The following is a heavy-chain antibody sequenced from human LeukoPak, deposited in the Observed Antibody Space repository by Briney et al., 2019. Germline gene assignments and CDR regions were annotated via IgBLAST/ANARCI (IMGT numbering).Heavy chain of an antibody. CDR2: INWNGGSI. Sequence: GGSLRLSCAASGFTFSSYAMHWVRQAPGKGLEWVSGINWNGGSIGYADSVKGRFTISRDNAKNSLYLQMNSLRAEDTALYYCARGLVAGTPPDLDYWGQGTLVTVSS. J-gene: IGHJ4*02. CDR1: GFTFSSYA. D-gene: IGHD6-19*01. CDR3: ARGLVAGTPPDLDY. V-gene: IGHV3-20*04.